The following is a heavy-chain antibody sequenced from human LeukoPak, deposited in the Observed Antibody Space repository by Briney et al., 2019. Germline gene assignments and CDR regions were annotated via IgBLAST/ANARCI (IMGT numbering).Heavy chain of an antibody. J-gene: IGHJ1*01. D-gene: IGHD2-2*01. V-gene: IGHV1-2*02. Sequence: AASVKVSCKASGYTFTGYYMHWVRQAPGQGLEWMGWINPNSGGTNYAQKFQGRVTMTRDTSISTAYMELSRLRSDDTAVYYCAREHARVYCSSTSCYGAYFQHWGQGTLVTVSS. CDR3: AREHARVYCSSTSCYGAYFQH. CDR2: INPNSGGT. CDR1: GYTFTGYY.